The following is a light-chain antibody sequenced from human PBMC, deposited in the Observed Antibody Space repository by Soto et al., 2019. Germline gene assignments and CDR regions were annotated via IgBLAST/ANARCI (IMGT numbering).Light chain of an antibody. Sequence: DIQITRSPASVWSSLLDIVSITCRASQGISSWLAWYQQKPGKAPKLLIYAASSLQSGVPSRFSGSGSGTDFTLTISSLQPEDFATYYCQQSYSTPPITFGQGTRLEIK. V-gene: IGKV1-12*01. CDR1: QGISSW. CDR3: QQSYSTPPIT. CDR2: AAS. J-gene: IGKJ5*01.